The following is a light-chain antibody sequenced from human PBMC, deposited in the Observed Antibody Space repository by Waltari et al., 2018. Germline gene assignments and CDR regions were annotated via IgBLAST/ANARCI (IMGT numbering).Light chain of an antibody. Sequence: DIQMTQSPSSLSASVGDTVTITCRTSQNIDRSLNWYHQRPGNAPKRLIFAASTLQSGVSSRFSGSGAGTDYTRTISGLQPEDLATYCCQQSHRSPWTFGQGTQVDI. V-gene: IGKV1-39*01. CDR3: QQSHRSPWT. CDR1: QNIDRS. CDR2: AAS. J-gene: IGKJ1*01.